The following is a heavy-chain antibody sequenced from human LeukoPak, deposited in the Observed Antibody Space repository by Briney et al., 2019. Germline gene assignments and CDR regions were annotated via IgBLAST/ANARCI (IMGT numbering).Heavy chain of an antibody. CDR2: IKEEVSEK. V-gene: IGHV3-7*01. J-gene: IGHJ4*02. CDR3: ARMKNWGLWDY. Sequence: GGSLTLSCAASGFTFSNYWMSWVRQVPGRGVEWVANIKEEVSEKYYADSVKGRFTISRDNAKNSLYLQMNSLRVEDTALYYCARMKNWGLWDYWGQGTLVTVSS. D-gene: IGHD7-27*01. CDR1: GFTFSNYW.